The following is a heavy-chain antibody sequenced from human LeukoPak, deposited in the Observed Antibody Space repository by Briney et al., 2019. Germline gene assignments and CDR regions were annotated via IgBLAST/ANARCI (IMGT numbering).Heavy chain of an antibody. CDR2: ISSDGSNN. Sequence: GRSLRLSCAASGFTFSSYGMHWVRQAPGKGLEWVAVISSDGSNNYYADSVKGRFTISRDNSKNTLYLQMNSLRAEDTAVYYCARAPSGEGWFDPWGQGTLVTVSS. J-gene: IGHJ5*02. CDR1: GFTFSSYG. V-gene: IGHV3-30*03. D-gene: IGHD3-10*01. CDR3: ARAPSGEGWFDP.